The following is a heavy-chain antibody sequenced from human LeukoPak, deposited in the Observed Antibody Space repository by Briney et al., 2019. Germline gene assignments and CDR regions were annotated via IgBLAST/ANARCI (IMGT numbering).Heavy chain of an antibody. CDR2: ISGSGGST. V-gene: IGHV3-23*01. D-gene: IGHD3-10*01. CDR3: AKERITMVRGVIIGERYFDY. Sequence: GGSLRLSCAASGFTFSSYAMSWVRQAPGKGLEWVSAISGSGGSTYYADSVKGRFTISRDNSKNTLYLQMNSLRAEDTAVYYCAKERITMVRGVIIGERYFDYWGQGTLVTVSS. J-gene: IGHJ4*02. CDR1: GFTFSSYA.